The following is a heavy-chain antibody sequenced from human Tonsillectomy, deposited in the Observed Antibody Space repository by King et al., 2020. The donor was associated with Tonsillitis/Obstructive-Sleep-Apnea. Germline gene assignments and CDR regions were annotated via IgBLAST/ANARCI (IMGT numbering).Heavy chain of an antibody. D-gene: IGHD2-21*01. CDR3: ARRPGGGGCWARLEYYYYGMDV. V-gene: IGHV4-59*08. CDR2: IYYSGST. J-gene: IGHJ6*02. Sequence: LQLQESGPGLVKPSETLSLTCTVSGGSISSYYWSWIRQPPGKGLEWIGYIYYSGSTNYNPSLKSRVTISVDTSKNQFSLKLSSVTAADTAVYYCARRPGGGGCWARLEYYYYGMDVWGQGTTVTVSS. CDR1: GGSISSYY.